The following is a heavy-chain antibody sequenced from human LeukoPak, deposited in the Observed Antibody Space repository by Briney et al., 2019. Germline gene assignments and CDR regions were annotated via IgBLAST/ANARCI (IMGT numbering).Heavy chain of an antibody. Sequence: GESLKISCKGSGYSFTSHWIGWARQMPGKGLEWMGIIYPGDSDTRYSPSFQGQVTISADKSISTAYLQWSSLKASDTAMYYCAREIAVAGTDDAFDIWGQGTMVTVSS. V-gene: IGHV5-51*01. CDR2: IYPGDSDT. D-gene: IGHD6-19*01. J-gene: IGHJ3*02. CDR1: GYSFTSHW. CDR3: AREIAVAGTDDAFDI.